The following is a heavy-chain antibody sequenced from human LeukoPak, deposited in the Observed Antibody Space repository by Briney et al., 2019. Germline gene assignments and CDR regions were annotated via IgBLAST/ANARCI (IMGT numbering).Heavy chain of an antibody. J-gene: IGHJ4*02. CDR3: AMWYNWNKFDY. V-gene: IGHV3-21*01. D-gene: IGHD1-1*01. CDR2: ISSSSSYI. Sequence: GGSLRLSCAASGFTFSSYSMSWVRQAPGKGLEWVSSISSSSSYIYYADSVKGRFTISRDNAKNSLYLQMNSLRAEDTAVYYCAMWYNWNKFDYWGQGTLVTVSS. CDR1: GFTFSSYS.